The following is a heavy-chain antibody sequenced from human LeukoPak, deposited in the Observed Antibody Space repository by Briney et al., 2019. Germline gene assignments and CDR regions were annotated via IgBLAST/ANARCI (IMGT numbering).Heavy chain of an antibody. J-gene: IGHJ4*02. V-gene: IGHV3-74*01. CDR3: AKDKGYEQWLGCDY. D-gene: IGHD6-19*01. CDR1: GFTFSSYW. Sequence: PGGSLRLSCAASGFTFSSYWMHWVRQAPGKGLVWVSRIDSDGSSTSYADSVKGRFTISRDNAKNSLYLQMNSLRAEDTALYYCAKDKGYEQWLGCDYWGQGTLVTVSS. CDR2: IDSDGSST.